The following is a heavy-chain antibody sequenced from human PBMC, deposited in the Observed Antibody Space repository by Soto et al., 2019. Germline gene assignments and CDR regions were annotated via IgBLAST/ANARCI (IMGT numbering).Heavy chain of an antibody. V-gene: IGHV1-69*12. J-gene: IGHJ4*02. D-gene: IGHD3-16*02. CDR1: GGTFSSYA. CDR3: ARDRPDPWGRYRTSNYFDY. CDR2: IIPIFGTA. Sequence: QVQLVQSGAEVKKPGSSVKVSCKASGGTFSSYAISWVRQAPGQGREWMGGIIPIFGTANYAQKFQGRVTITAGESSSTAYMELRSLGSEDTAVYYCARDRPDPWGRYRTSNYFDYWGQGTLVTVS.